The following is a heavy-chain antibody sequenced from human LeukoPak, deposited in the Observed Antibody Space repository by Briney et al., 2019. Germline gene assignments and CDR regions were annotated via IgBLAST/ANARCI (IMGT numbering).Heavy chain of an antibody. J-gene: IGHJ6*03. V-gene: IGHV3-11*04. Sequence: GGSLRLSCAASGFTFSDYYMSWIRQAPGKGLEWVSYISSSGSTIYYADSVKGRFTISRDNAKNSLYLQMNSLRAEDTAVYYCARSYCSRTSFKKGSYYYYMDVWGKGTTVTVSS. CDR1: GFTFSDYY. CDR3: ARSYCSRTSFKKGSYYYYMDV. D-gene: IGHD2-2*01. CDR2: ISSSGSTI.